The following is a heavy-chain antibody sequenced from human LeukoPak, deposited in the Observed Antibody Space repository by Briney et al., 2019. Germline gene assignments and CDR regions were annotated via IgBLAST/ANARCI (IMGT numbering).Heavy chain of an antibody. CDR1: GYSFTSYW. V-gene: IGHV5-51*01. CDR2: IYPGDYDT. D-gene: IGHD4-17*01. J-gene: IGHJ5*02. CDR3: ARRVSVTTVTRRTEHNWFDP. Sequence: GESLKISCKGSGYSFTSYWIGWVRQMPGKGLEWMGIIYPGDYDTRYSPSFQGQVTISADKSISTAYLQWSSLKASDTAMYYCARRVSVTTVTRRTEHNWFDPWGQGTLVTVSS.